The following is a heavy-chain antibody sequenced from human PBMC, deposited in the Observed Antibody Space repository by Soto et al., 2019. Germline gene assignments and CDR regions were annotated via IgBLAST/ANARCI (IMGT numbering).Heavy chain of an antibody. V-gene: IGHV4-59*01. Sequence: QVQLQESGPGLVKPSETLSLTCTVSGVSISSDYWTWIRQSPGKGLEWIAYTSHTGATDYNPSLKSRGTIPLETCKNQCSLKLSSVTAADTAVYYCARGPSWMDAFAIWRQGTKVSVSP. CDR2: TSHTGAT. CDR3: ARGPSWMDAFAI. D-gene: IGHD5-12*01. J-gene: IGHJ3*02. CDR1: GVSISSDY.